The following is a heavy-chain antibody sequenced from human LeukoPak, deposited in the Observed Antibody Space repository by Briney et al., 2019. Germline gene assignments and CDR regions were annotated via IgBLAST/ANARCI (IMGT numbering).Heavy chain of an antibody. D-gene: IGHD3-22*01. Sequence: GASVKVSCKASGYTFTGYYMHWVRQAPGQGLEWMGWINPNSGGTNYAQKFQGRVTITRDTSISTAYMELSRLRSDDTAVYYCATPAATYYYDSSGYYYSNWGQGTLVTVSS. CDR3: ATPAATYYYDSSGYYYSN. CDR2: INPNSGGT. V-gene: IGHV1-2*02. J-gene: IGHJ4*02. CDR1: GYTFTGYY.